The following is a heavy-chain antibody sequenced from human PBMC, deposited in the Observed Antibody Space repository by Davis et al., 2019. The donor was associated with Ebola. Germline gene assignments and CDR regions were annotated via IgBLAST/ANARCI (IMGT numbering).Heavy chain of an antibody. V-gene: IGHV3-23*01. D-gene: IGHD6-19*01. CDR1: GFTFSNYA. CDR3: ARDPRGTGWYHFDS. Sequence: PGGSLRLSCVASGFTFSNYAMAWVRQAPGKGLEWITSISESGSRTDYAASVKGRFIISRDNSRGTLYLQMDSPRAGDTATYYCARDPRGTGWYHFDSWGRGTLVTVSS. CDR2: ISESGSRT. J-gene: IGHJ4*02.